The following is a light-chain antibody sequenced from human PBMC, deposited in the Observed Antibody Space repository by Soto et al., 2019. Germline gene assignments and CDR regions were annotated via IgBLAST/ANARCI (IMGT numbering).Light chain of an antibody. CDR2: FAS. CDR3: QQYNKRPLT. CDR1: QTVSNN. J-gene: IGKJ4*01. V-gene: IGKV3-15*01. Sequence: ERVMTQFPATLSVSPGAKATLSCRASQTVSNNLAWYQQKPGQAPRLLIYFASTRATGVPARFSGSGSGAEVTLPFSNLQSEDSAVYYCQQYNKRPLTFGGGTKLETK.